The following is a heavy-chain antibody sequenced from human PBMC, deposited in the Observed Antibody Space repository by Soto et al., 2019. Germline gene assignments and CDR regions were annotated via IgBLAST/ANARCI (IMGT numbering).Heavy chain of an antibody. CDR2: INTDSGDT. CDR3: ARLPLIGSYPVFYFDY. D-gene: IGHD1-20*01. J-gene: IGHJ4*02. CDR1: GYRFDKYA. V-gene: IGHV1-3*04. Sequence: QVQLVQSGAEVKKPGASVRISCTASGYRFDKYAIHWVRQAPGQGFEWMGWINTDSGDTEYSQKFQVRISLTRDTSATTAYLDLTSLTSEDTAVYFCARLPLIGSYPVFYFDYWGQGTLVTVSS.